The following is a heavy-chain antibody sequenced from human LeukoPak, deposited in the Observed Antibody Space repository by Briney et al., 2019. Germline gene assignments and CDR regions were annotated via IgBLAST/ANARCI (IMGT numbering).Heavy chain of an antibody. V-gene: IGHV3-9*01. CDR1: GFTFADHG. CDR3: AKDLAPGYYDSSGYWQ. CDR2: ISWNSGSI. D-gene: IGHD3-22*01. J-gene: IGHJ4*02. Sequence: GGSLRLSCAASGFTFADHGMHWVRQAPGKGLEWVSAISWNSGSIAYADSVKGRFTISRDNTKNSLYLQMNSLRAEDTALYYCAKDLAPGYYDSSGYWQWGQGTLVTVSS.